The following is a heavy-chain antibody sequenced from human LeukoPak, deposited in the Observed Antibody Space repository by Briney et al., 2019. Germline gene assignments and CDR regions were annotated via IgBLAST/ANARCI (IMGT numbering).Heavy chain of an antibody. CDR3: ARVADSGGSYYQYFDY. V-gene: IGHV6-1*01. D-gene: IGHD1-26*01. Sequence: SQTLSLTCAISGDSVSSNSAAWNWIRQSPSRGLEWLGRTYYRSKWSNDYAVSVKSRITINPDTSKNQFSLQLNSVTPDDTAVYYCARVADSGGSYYQYFDYWGQGTLVTVSS. J-gene: IGHJ4*02. CDR1: GDSVSSNSAA. CDR2: TYYRSKWSN.